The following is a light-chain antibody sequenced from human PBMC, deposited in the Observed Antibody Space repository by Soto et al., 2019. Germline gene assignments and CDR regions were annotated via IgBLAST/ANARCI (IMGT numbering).Light chain of an antibody. CDR2: GAS. CDR1: QSVSSNY. V-gene: IGKV3-20*01. J-gene: IGKJ1*01. Sequence: EIVLTQSPGTLSLSPGERATLSCRASQSVSSNYIAWHQQKPGQAPRLLIHGASSRATGIPDRFSGSGSGPLFTLPISRLEPEDLAIYYCQQYGISPFTFGQWTKVEIK. CDR3: QQYGISPFT.